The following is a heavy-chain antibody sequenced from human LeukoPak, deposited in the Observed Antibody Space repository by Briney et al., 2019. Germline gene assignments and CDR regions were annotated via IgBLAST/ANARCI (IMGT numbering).Heavy chain of an antibody. J-gene: IGHJ4*02. CDR3: AKDNLELELNYFDY. V-gene: IGHV3-74*01. Sequence: GGSLRLSCAASGFTFSSYWMHWVRQAPGKGLVWVSRINSDGSSTTYADSVKGRFTISRDNAKNTLYLQMNSLRAEDTAVYYCAKDNLELELNYFDYWGQGTLVTVSS. CDR2: INSDGSST. CDR1: GFTFSSYW. D-gene: IGHD1-7*01.